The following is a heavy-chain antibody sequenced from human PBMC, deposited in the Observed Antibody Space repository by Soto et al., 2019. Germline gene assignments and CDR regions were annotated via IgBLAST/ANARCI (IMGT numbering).Heavy chain of an antibody. CDR3: ARGTTIAVAGSIPFDY. CDR2: TYYRSKWYN. J-gene: IGHJ4*02. CDR1: GDSVSSNSAA. D-gene: IGHD6-19*01. V-gene: IGHV6-1*01. Sequence: QVQLQQSGPGLVKPSQTLSLTCAISGDSVSSNSAAWNWIRQSPSRGLEWLGRTYYRSKWYNDYAVSVKSRITINPDTSKTQFSLQLNSVTPEDTAVYYCARGTTIAVAGSIPFDYWGQGTLVTVSS.